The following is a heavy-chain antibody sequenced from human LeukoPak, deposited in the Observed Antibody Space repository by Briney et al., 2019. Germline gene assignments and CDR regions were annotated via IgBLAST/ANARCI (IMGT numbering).Heavy chain of an antibody. Sequence: PGGSLRLSCAGGFTFSDYSMNWIRQAQGKGLEWVSYIGSISSTVYYTDSVKGRFTISRDTAKRSLYLQMNSLRAEDTAVYYCVGGGSDESWGQGTLVTVSS. J-gene: IGHJ5*02. V-gene: IGHV3-48*01. CDR3: VGGGSDES. D-gene: IGHD3-10*01. CDR1: GFTFSDYS. CDR2: IGSISSTV.